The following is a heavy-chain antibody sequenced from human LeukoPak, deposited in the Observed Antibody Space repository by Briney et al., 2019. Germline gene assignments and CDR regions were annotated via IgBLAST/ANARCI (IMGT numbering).Heavy chain of an antibody. Sequence: SETLSLTCTVSGGSISSYYWSWIRQPPGKGLEWIGYIYYSGSTNYNPSLKSRVTISVDTSKNQFPLKLSSVTAADTAVYYCAGAYYDFWSGYPYYFDYWGQGTLVTVSS. CDR3: AGAYYDFWSGYPYYFDY. V-gene: IGHV4-59*01. CDR2: IYYSGST. CDR1: GGSISSYY. J-gene: IGHJ4*02. D-gene: IGHD3-3*01.